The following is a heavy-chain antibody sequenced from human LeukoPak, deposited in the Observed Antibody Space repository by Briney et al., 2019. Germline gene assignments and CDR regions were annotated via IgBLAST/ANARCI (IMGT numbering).Heavy chain of an antibody. D-gene: IGHD3-9*01. CDR3: ARSPHILTGENFDY. Sequence: GASVKVSCKASGYTFTGYYMHWVRQAPGQGLEWMGWINPNSGGTNYAQKFQGRVTMTRDTSITTAYMELSRLRFDDTALYYCARSPHILTGENFDYWGQGTLVTVSS. CDR1: GYTFTGYY. V-gene: IGHV1-2*02. J-gene: IGHJ4*02. CDR2: INPNSGGT.